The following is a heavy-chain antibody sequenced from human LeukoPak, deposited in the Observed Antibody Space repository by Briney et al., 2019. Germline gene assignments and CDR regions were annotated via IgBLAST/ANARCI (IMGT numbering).Heavy chain of an antibody. D-gene: IGHD3-9*01. V-gene: IGHV3-30*18. CDR3: TKARNYDILTGYLDY. Sequence: GGSLRLSCAASGFTFSSYAMSWVRQAPGKGLEWVALISYDGSNKYYADSVKGRFTISRDNSKNTLYLQMNSLRAEDTAVYYCTKARNYDILTGYLDYWGQGTLVTVSS. CDR2: ISYDGSNK. CDR1: GFTFSSYA. J-gene: IGHJ4*02.